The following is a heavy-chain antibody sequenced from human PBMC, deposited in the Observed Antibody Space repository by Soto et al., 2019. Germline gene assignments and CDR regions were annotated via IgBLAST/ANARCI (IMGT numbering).Heavy chain of an antibody. CDR2: ISARVGT. V-gene: IGHV4-4*07. Sequence: QVQLQESGPGLVKPSETLSLTCTVSGDSISNFYWSWIRQPTGKGLESLGRISARVGTNYNPSLQGRVAMSLDTSKNQFSLRLTSLSAADTAVYFCARGMGRYFDLWGRGTLVTVFS. J-gene: IGHJ2*01. CDR3: ARGMGRYFDL. CDR1: GDSISNFY. D-gene: IGHD2-8*01.